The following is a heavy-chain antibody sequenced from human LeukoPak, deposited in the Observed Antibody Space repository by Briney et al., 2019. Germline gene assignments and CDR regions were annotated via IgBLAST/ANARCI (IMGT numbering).Heavy chain of an antibody. CDR1: GGSISSSSYY. V-gene: IGHV4-39*01. CDR3: AGSIAAARGVFDY. Sequence: SETLSLTCTVSGGSISSSSYYWGWIRQPPGKGLEWIGRIYYSGSTYYNPSLKSRVTISVDTSKNQFSLKLSSVTAADTAVYYCAGSIAAARGVFDYWGQGTLVTVSS. CDR2: IYYSGST. D-gene: IGHD6-13*01. J-gene: IGHJ4*02.